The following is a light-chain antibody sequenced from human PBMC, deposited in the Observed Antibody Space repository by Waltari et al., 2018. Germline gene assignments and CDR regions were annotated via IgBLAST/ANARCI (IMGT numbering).Light chain of an antibody. V-gene: IGKV1-5*03. Sequence: NQITHSPSTLSASVGDKDPTTPPASQSISHWFAWYQQKPGKAPTLLISKAYSLEKEVPSRFSGSGSGTEFTLTITNLQPDDFATFYCQRYDDYPPTFGGGTKVEIK. CDR2: KAY. CDR1: QSISHW. J-gene: IGKJ4*01. CDR3: QRYDDYPPT.